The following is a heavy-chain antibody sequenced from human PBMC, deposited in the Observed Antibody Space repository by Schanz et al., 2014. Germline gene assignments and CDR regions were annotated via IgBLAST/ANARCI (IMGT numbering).Heavy chain of an antibody. CDR3: ARVYESDLSSPRHDAFDV. CDR1: GFTFSTYA. V-gene: IGHV3-23*01. D-gene: IGHD3-22*01. CDR2: INGNGGIT. Sequence: EVQLLESGGALVQPGGSLRLSCSASGFTFSTYAMSWVRQAPGKGLEWVSAINGNGGITYYADPVKGRFTISRDNGKNSLYRQINTGRAEDTAVYFCARVYESDLSSPRHDAFDVWGQGTVVTVSS. J-gene: IGHJ3*01.